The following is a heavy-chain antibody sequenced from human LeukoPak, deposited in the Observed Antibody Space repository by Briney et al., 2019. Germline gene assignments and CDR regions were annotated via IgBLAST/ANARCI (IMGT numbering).Heavy chain of an antibody. V-gene: IGHV4-39*01. CDR3: ASSTGCIVGATVLDY. D-gene: IGHD1-26*01. J-gene: IGHJ4*02. Sequence: SETLSLTCTVSGGSISSSSYYWGWIRQPLGKGLEWIGSIYYSGSTYYNPSLKSRVTISVDASKNQFSLKLSSVTAADTAVYYCASSTGCIVGATVLDYWGQGTPVTVSS. CDR1: GGSISSSSYY. CDR2: IYYSGST.